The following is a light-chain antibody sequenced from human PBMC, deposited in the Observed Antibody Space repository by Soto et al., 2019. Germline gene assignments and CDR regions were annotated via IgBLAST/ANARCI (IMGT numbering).Light chain of an antibody. CDR3: QQRSNWPPEWT. V-gene: IGKV3-11*01. CDR2: DAS. J-gene: IGKJ1*01. Sequence: EIVLTQSPATLSLSPGQRATLSCRASQSVSTYLAWYQQKPGQAPRLLIYDASTRATGIPARFSGSWSGTDFTLTISSLEPEDFAVYYCQQRSNWPPEWTFGQGTKVEIK. CDR1: QSVSTY.